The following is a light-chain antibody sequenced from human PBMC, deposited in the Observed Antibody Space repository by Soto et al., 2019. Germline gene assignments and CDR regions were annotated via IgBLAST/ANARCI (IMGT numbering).Light chain of an antibody. CDR1: QSVGST. CDR3: QQYKEWPLT. Sequence: EIVMTQSPATLSVSPGERATLPGRASQSVGSTFAWYQQKPGQAPSLFIYGTSARAPGIPARFSGSGSGTEFTLTISSLQSEDFALYYCQQYKEWPLTFGGGTKVDIK. V-gene: IGKV3-15*01. J-gene: IGKJ4*01. CDR2: GTS.